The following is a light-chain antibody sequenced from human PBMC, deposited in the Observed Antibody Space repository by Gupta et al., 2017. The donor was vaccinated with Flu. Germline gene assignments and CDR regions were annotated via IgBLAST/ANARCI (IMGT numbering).Light chain of an antibody. CDR2: KAP. J-gene: IGKJ1*01. CDR1: QSISSR. Sequence: VGDRVTITCRASQSISSRLTWYQQKPGKAPKLLIYKAPTLESGVPSRFSGSGSGTEFTLTISSLQPDDFATYYCQQYDTYWTFGQGTKVDIK. CDR3: QQYDTYWT. V-gene: IGKV1-5*03.